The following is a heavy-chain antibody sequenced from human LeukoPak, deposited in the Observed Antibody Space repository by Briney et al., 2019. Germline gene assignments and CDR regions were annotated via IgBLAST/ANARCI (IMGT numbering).Heavy chain of an antibody. CDR2: ISGSGYST. CDR3: AKATYSSSWNLYFDY. V-gene: IGHV3-23*01. CDR1: GFTFSSYA. Sequence: PWGSLRLSCAASGFTFSSYAMSWVRQAPGKGLEWVSSISGSGYSTYYADSVKGRFTISRDNSKNTLFLQMNSLRAEDTAVYYCAKATYSSSWNLYFDYWGQGTLVTVSS. J-gene: IGHJ4*02. D-gene: IGHD6-13*01.